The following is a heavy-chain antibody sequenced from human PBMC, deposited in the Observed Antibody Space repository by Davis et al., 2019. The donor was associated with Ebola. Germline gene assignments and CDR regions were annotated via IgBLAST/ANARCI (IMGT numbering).Heavy chain of an antibody. CDR3: ARSGGGQYYFDY. D-gene: IGHD2-15*01. V-gene: IGHV1-18*04. Sequence: ASVKVSCKASGYTFTNYGITWVRQAPGQGLEWMGWINPHNGNTNYAQNVQGRVTMTSDTSTSTVYMELSSLRSEDTAVYYCARSGGGQYYFDYWGQGTLVTVSS. CDR1: GYTFTNYG. CDR2: INPHNGNT. J-gene: IGHJ4*02.